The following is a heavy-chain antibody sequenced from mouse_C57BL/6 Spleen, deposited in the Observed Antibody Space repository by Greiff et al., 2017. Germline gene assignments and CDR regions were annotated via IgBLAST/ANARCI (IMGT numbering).Heavy chain of an antibody. CDR2: IYPSDSET. Sequence: QVQLQQSGAELVRPGSSVKLSCKASGYTFTSYWMDWVKQRPGQGLEWIGNIYPSDSETHYNQKFKDKATLTVDKSSSTAYMQLSSLTSEDSAVYYCARERGVHSEGYFDVWGTGTTVTVSS. J-gene: IGHJ1*03. CDR3: ARERGVHSEGYFDV. D-gene: IGHD1-2*01. CDR1: GYTFTSYW. V-gene: IGHV1-61*01.